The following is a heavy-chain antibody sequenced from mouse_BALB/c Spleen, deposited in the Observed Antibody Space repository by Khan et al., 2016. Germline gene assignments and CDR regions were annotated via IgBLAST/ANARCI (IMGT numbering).Heavy chain of an antibody. CDR3: ATWDDYGSAFAY. V-gene: IGHV3-8*02. CDR2: ISHSGDS. J-gene: IGHJ3*01. CDR1: GDSITSGH. D-gene: IGHD1-2*01. Sequence: EVQLQESGPSLAKPSQTLSLTCSVTGDSITSGHWNWIRKFPGNKFDFMGYISHSGDSYYNPSLKSRISITRDTSKNQYYLQLNSVTTEDTATYYCATWDDYGSAFAYWGQRTLVTVSA.